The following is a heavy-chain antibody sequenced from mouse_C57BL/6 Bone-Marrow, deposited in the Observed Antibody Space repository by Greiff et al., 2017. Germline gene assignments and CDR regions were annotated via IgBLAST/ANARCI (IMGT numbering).Heavy chain of an antibody. CDR2: ISYDGSN. D-gene: IGHD2-5*01. CDR3: ARRVYYSNF. Sequence: EVQLQESGPGLVKPSQSLSLTCSVTGYSITSGYYWNWIRQFPGNKLEWMGYISYDGSNNYNPSLKNRISITRDTSKNQFFLKLNSVTTEDTATYYCARRVYYSNFWGQGTLVTVSA. CDR1: GYSITSGYY. J-gene: IGHJ3*01. V-gene: IGHV3-6*01.